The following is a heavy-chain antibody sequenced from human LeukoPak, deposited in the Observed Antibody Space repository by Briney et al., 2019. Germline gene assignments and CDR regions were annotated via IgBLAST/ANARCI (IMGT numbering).Heavy chain of an antibody. Sequence: PSETLSLTCIVSGGSISSSRYYWGWIRQPPGKGLEWIGRIDKSGSTSYNPSLRSRVTISVDTSKNQFSLNLNSVTAADTAVYYCARDWRFSSGDPCSGIWGQGTLVTVSS. CDR2: IDKSGST. D-gene: IGHD2-15*01. CDR1: GGSISSSRYY. CDR3: ARDWRFSSGDPCSGI. J-gene: IGHJ4*02. V-gene: IGHV4-39*07.